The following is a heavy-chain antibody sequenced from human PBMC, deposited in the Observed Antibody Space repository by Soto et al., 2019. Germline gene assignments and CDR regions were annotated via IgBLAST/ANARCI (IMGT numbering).Heavy chain of an antibody. CDR3: AKGLYSGSYFDY. J-gene: IGHJ4*02. CDR1: GFTFSSYA. D-gene: IGHD1-26*01. CDR2: ISGSGGST. Sequence: PGGSLRLSCAASGFTFSSYAMTWVRQAPGEGLEWVSAISGSGGSTYYADSVKGQFTISRDNSKNTLYLQMNSLRAEDTAVYYCAKGLYSGSYFDYWGQGTLVTVSS. V-gene: IGHV3-23*01.